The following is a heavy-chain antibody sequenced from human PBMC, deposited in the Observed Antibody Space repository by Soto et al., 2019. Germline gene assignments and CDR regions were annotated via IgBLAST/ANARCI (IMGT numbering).Heavy chain of an antibody. J-gene: IGHJ4*02. Sequence: GGSLRLSCAASGFTFSSYSMNWVRQAPGKGLEWVSYISSSSSTIYYADSVKGRFTISRDNAKNSLYLQMNSLRAEDTAVYYCARDVGLDYGDYPYYFDYWGQGTLVTSPQ. D-gene: IGHD4-17*01. V-gene: IGHV3-48*01. CDR2: ISSSSSTI. CDR3: ARDVGLDYGDYPYYFDY. CDR1: GFTFSSYS.